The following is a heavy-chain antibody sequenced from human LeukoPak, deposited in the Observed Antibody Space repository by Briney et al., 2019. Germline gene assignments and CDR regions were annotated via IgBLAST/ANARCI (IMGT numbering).Heavy chain of an antibody. Sequence: GRSLGLSCAASGFTFSSYSMNWVRQAPGKGLEWVSYISSSSSTIYYADSVKGRFTISRDNAKNSLYLQMNSLRAEDTAVYYCARGADGVSSNSRGWFDPWGQGTLVTVSS. CDR3: ARGADGVSSNSRGWFDP. J-gene: IGHJ5*02. CDR1: GFTFSSYS. V-gene: IGHV3-48*04. D-gene: IGHD2-15*01. CDR2: ISSSSSTI.